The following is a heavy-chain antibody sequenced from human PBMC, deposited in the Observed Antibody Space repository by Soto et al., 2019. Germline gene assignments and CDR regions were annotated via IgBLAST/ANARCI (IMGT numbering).Heavy chain of an antibody. D-gene: IGHD3-16*01. CDR1: GGSISSYY. CDR2: IYYSGST. Sequence: SETLXLTCTVSGGSISSYYWSWVRQPPGKGLEWIGYIYYSGSTNYNPSLTSRVTMSVDTPQIQLSLNLSSVTAAVTAVSYFSRGWGYTHYYYYMNVCGKGSRVTVSS. CDR3: SRGWGYTHYYYYMNV. J-gene: IGHJ6*03. V-gene: IGHV4-59*01.